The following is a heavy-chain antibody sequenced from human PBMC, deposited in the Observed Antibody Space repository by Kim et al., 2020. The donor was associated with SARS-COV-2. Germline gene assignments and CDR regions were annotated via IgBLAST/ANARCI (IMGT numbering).Heavy chain of an antibody. D-gene: IGHD3-22*01. V-gene: IGHV3-30*04. Sequence: GGSLRLSCAASGFTFSSYAMHWVRQAPGKGLEWVAVISYDGSNKYYADSVKGRFTISRDNSKNTLYLQMNSLRAEDTAVYYCARDNEAYYDSSGYYYYYGMDVWGQGPTVTVSS. CDR3: ARDNEAYYDSSGYYYYYGMDV. J-gene: IGHJ6*02. CDR2: ISYDGSNK. CDR1: GFTFSSYA.